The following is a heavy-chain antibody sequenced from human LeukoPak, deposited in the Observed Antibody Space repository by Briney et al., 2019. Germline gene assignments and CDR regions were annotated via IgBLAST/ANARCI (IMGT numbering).Heavy chain of an antibody. J-gene: IGHJ1*01. Sequence: GGSLRLSCAASGFTFSSYSKNWVRQAPGKGLEWVSSISSSSSYIYYADSVKGRFTISRDNAKNSLYLQMNSLRAEDTAVYYCAREDDPIVYFQHWGQGTLVTVSS. CDR3: AREDDPIVYFQH. D-gene: IGHD3-16*02. V-gene: IGHV3-21*01. CDR2: ISSSSSYI. CDR1: GFTFSSYS.